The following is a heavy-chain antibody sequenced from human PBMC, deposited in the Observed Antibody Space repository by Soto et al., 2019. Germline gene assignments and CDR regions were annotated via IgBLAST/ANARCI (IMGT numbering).Heavy chain of an antibody. V-gene: IGHV2-5*02. CDR2: IYWDDDK. CDR3: AHRIAARPDYDYGMDV. D-gene: IGHD6-6*01. Sequence: QITLKESGPTLVKPTQTLTLTCTFSGFSLSTSGVGVGWIRQPPGKALEWLALIYWDDDKRYSPSLKSRLTITKDTSKNQVVLTMTNMDPVDTATYYCAHRIAARPDYDYGMDVWGQGTTVTVSS. J-gene: IGHJ6*02. CDR1: GFSLSTSGVG.